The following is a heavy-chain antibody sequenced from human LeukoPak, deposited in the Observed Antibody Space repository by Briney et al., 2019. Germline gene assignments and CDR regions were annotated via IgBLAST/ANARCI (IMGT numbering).Heavy chain of an antibody. V-gene: IGHV1-2*02. Sequence: ASVKVSCKASGYTFSGHLLSWVRQAPGQGLEWMGWINPKRGATKYSEIFQGSVTMTRDTSTSTAYMELTDLRSDDTAIYYCAKDKGLGGTDIFDSWGQGTLVIVSS. CDR1: GYTFSGHL. CDR3: AKDKGLGGTDIFDS. J-gene: IGHJ4*02. CDR2: INPKRGAT. D-gene: IGHD1/OR15-1a*01.